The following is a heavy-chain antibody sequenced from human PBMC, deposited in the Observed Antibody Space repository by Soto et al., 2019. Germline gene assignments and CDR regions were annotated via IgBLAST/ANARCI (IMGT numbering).Heavy chain of an antibody. J-gene: IGHJ6*03. V-gene: IGHV4-34*01. CDR3: ARGKFGFSYYYYYYLDV. CDR2: INHSGST. Sequence: SETLSLTCAVYDGSFSDYYCTWIRQSPGKGLEWIGEINHSGSTSYKSSLKSRVTISIDTSKNQFSLKLTSVTASDTAVYYCARGKFGFSYYYYYYLDVWGKGTTVTVSS. CDR1: DGSFSDYY. D-gene: IGHD2-21*01.